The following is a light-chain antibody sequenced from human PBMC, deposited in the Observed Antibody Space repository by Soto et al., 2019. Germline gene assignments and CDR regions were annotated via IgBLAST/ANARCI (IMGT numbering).Light chain of an antibody. CDR3: QQYGNSPIT. CDR1: ESVSSN. Sequence: EIVMTQSPATLSLSPGERATLSCRASESVSSNLAWYQQKAGQAPRLLIYGASTRATGIPDRFSGSGSGTDFTLTISRLEPEDFAVYYCQQYGNSPITFGQGTRLENK. V-gene: IGKV3-20*01. CDR2: GAS. J-gene: IGKJ5*01.